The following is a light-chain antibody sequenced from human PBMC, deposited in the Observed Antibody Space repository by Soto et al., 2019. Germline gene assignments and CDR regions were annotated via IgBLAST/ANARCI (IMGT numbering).Light chain of an antibody. Sequence: QSALTQPASVSGSPGQSITIACTVTRSDVGGYNYVSWYQQHPGKAPKLMIYEVSNRPSGVSNRFSGSKSGNTASLTISGLQAEDEDDYYCSSYTSSSPYVFGTGTKLTVL. CDR3: SSYTSSSPYV. J-gene: IGLJ1*01. CDR1: RSDVGGYNY. CDR2: EVS. V-gene: IGLV2-14*01.